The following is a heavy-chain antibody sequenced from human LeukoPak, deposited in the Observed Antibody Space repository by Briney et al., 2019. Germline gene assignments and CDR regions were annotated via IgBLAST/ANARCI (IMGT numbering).Heavy chain of an antibody. Sequence: NAGGSLRLSCAASGFTFSSYSMNWVRQAPGKGLEWVSSISSSSSYIYYADSVKGRFTIPRDNAKNSLYLQMNSLRAEDTAVYYCARDRTMEAPFDYWGQGTLVTVSS. D-gene: IGHD1-14*01. CDR1: GFTFSSYS. CDR2: ISSSSSYI. J-gene: IGHJ4*02. V-gene: IGHV3-21*01. CDR3: ARDRTMEAPFDY.